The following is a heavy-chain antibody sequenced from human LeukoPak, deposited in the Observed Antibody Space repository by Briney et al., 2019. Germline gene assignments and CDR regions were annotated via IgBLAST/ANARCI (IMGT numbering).Heavy chain of an antibody. J-gene: IGHJ6*03. V-gene: IGHV3-7*01. CDR3: ARADHGDYGGGYMDV. CDR2: IKEDASGQ. CDR1: GFTFSTYW. D-gene: IGHD4-17*01. Sequence: PGGSLRLSCAASGFTFSTYWMSWVRQAPGKGLEWVVNIKEDASGQYYLDSVKGRFTISRDNARNSLYLQMNSLRAEDTAVYYCARADHGDYGGGYMDVWGKGTTVTVSS.